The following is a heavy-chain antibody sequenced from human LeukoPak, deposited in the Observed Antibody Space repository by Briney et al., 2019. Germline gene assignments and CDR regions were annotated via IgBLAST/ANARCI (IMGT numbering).Heavy chain of an antibody. J-gene: IGHJ4*02. CDR1: GYTFTSYD. CDR3: ARDRGNYDSSDPLDY. D-gene: IGHD3-22*01. CDR2: ISAYNGNT. Sequence: AASVKVSCKASGYTFTSYDINWVRQATGQGLEWMGWISAYNGNTNYAQKLQGRVTMTTDASTSTAYMELRSLRSDDTAVYYCARDRGNYDSSDPLDYWGQGTLVTVSS. V-gene: IGHV1-18*01.